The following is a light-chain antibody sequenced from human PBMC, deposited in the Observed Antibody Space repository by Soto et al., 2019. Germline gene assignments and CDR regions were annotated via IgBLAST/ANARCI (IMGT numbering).Light chain of an antibody. J-gene: IGKJ2*01. CDR1: QSISTS. CDR2: GAS. V-gene: IGKV1-39*01. CDR3: QQTFNTPLQVGNSFSHT. Sequence: DIQMTQSPSSLSASVGDRVTITCRASQSISTSLNWYQQKPGNPPYLLIYGASSLHSGVPSRFSGSGSGTGFTLTINSLQPEEFATYYCQQTFNTPLQVGNSFSHTFGQGTKLEI.